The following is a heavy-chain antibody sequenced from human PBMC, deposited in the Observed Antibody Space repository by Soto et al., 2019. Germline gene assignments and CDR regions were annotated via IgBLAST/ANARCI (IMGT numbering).Heavy chain of an antibody. CDR2: ITSSGSEV. CDR1: GFTFSGSA. V-gene: IGHV3-23*01. D-gene: IGHD6-19*01. J-gene: IGHJ4*02. CDR3: AKEGYDSGWHWDS. Sequence: GGSLRLSCAASGFTFSGSAMTWVRQAPGKWLEYVSSITSSGSEVFHAASVKGRFTMSRDNSKNMLYLQMNSLRAEDTAVYYCAKEGYDSGWHWDSRGQGALVTVSS.